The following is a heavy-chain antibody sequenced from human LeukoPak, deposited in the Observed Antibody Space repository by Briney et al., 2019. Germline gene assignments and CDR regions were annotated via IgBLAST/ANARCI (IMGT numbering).Heavy chain of an antibody. J-gene: IGHJ1*01. CDR3: ARGAVLRYFDWFRQRKYFQH. Sequence: RASVKVSCKASGYTLTSYDINWVRQATGQGLEWMGWMNPNSGNTGYAQKLQGRVTMTRNTSISTAYMELSSLRSEDTAVYYCARGAVLRYFDWFRQRKYFQHWGQGTLVTVSS. V-gene: IGHV1-8*01. CDR1: GYTLTSYD. D-gene: IGHD3-9*01. CDR2: MNPNSGNT.